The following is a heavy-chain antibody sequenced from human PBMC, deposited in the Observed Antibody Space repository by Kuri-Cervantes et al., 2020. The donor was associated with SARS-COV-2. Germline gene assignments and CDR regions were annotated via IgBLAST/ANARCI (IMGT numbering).Heavy chain of an antibody. D-gene: IGHD3-10*01. CDR2: IYHSGST. Sequence: SETLSLTCTVSGGSISSYYWGWIRQPPGKGLEWIGSIYHSGSTYYNPSLKSRVTISVDTSKNQFSLKLSSVTAADTAVYYCARGRGDYYYYYGMDVWGQGTTVTVSS. CDR1: GGSISSYY. J-gene: IGHJ6*02. V-gene: IGHV4-38-2*02. CDR3: ARGRGDYYYYYGMDV.